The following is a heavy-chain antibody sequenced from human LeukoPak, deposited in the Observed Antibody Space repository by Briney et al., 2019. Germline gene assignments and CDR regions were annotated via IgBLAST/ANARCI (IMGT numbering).Heavy chain of an antibody. V-gene: IGHV4-38-2*02. Sequence: PSETLSLTCAVSGYSIRSGYEWGWIRPPPGKGLEWIGMIYHSGNAHYNPSLKRRVTISVDTSKNQFSLNLNSVTAADTAVYYCARDPRWLPPDCTSPSCYENWFDPWGQGTLVTVSS. D-gene: IGHD2-2*01. CDR3: ARDPRWLPPDCTSPSCYENWFDP. CDR2: IYHSGNA. J-gene: IGHJ5*02. CDR1: GYSIRSGYE.